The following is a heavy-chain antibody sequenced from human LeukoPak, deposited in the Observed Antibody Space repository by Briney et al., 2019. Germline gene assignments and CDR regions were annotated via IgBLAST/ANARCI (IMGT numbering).Heavy chain of an antibody. V-gene: IGHV5-51*01. CDR3: ARDKSGDYLMIDY. CDR2: VYPSNSDT. D-gene: IGHD4-17*01. J-gene: IGHJ4*02. Sequence: GESLKISCKGSGYSFTNYWIGWVRQMPGKGLEWIAIVYPSNSDTRYTPSFQGQVTISADKSISTAYLQWSSLKASDTAMYYCARDKSGDYLMIDYWGPGTLVTVSS. CDR1: GYSFTNYW.